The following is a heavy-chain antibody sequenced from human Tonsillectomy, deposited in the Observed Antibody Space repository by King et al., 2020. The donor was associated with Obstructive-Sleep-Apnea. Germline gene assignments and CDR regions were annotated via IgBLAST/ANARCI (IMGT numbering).Heavy chain of an antibody. CDR1: GYIFTNFW. V-gene: IGHV5-51*01. D-gene: IGHD3-9*01. CDR3: ASGDILTGYPFDP. Sequence: QLVQSGAEVKKPGESLKISCKASGYIFTNFWIGWVRQMPGKGLEWMGIIYPGDSDTRYSPSFQGQVTISADKSISTAYLQWSSLKASDTAMYYCASGDILTGYPFDPWGQGTLVTVSS. J-gene: IGHJ5*02. CDR2: IYPGDSDT.